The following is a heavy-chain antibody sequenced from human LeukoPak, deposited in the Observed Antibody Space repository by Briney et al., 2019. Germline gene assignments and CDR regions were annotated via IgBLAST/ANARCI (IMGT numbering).Heavy chain of an antibody. J-gene: IGHJ6*03. Sequence: PGGSLRLSCAASGFTFSSYSMNWVRQAPGKGLEWVSSIGSSSSYIYYADSVKGRFTISRDNAKNSLYLQMNSLRAEDTAVYYCARVGVVGVYHYYYMDVWGKGTTVTVSS. CDR3: ARVGVVGVYHYYYMDV. CDR2: IGSSSSYI. D-gene: IGHD3-3*01. CDR1: GFTFSSYS. V-gene: IGHV3-21*01.